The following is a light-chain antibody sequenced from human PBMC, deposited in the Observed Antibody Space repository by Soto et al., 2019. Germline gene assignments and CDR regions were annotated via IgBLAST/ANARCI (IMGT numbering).Light chain of an antibody. CDR2: DVT. J-gene: IGLJ2*01. CDR3: SSFASSSPLV. CDR1: SSDVGGYNY. V-gene: IGLV2-14*03. Sequence: QSALTQPASVSGSPGQSITISCTGTSSDVGGYNYVSWYQQHPGKAPKLLICDVTNRPSGVSNRFSGSKSGNTASLTISGLQTEDEADYYCSSFASSSPLVFGGGTKVTVL.